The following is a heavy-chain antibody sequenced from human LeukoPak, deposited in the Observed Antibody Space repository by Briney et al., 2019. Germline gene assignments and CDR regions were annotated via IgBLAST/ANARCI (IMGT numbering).Heavy chain of an antibody. CDR1: GFPFKIYT. CDR2: INFSSDDSGDDT. D-gene: IGHD3-3*01. J-gene: IGHJ4*02. Sequence: GGSLRLSCAAFGFPFKIYTMNWVRQAPGKGLEWVSGINFSSDDSGDDTYYADSVRGRFSISRDNSQNTVFLQMNSLRVEDTAAYYCVATFTVFGVISTIEWGQGTLVTVSS. V-gene: IGHV3-23*01. CDR3: VATFTVFGVISTIE.